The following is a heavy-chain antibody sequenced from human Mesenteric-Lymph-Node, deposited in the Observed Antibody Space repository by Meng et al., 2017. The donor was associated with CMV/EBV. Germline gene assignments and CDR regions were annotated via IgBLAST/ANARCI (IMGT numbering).Heavy chain of an antibody. CDR1: GFTFNSYW. CDR2: INSDGSTT. D-gene: IGHD4-17*01. V-gene: IGHV3-74*01. J-gene: IGHJ4*02. Sequence: GGSLRLSCAASGFTFNSYWMHWVRQAPGKGLVWVSRINSDGSTTNYADSVKGRFTISRDNSKNTLYLQMNSLRAEDTAVYYCARDGDPSGFFDYWGQGTLVTVSS. CDR3: ARDGDPSGFFDY.